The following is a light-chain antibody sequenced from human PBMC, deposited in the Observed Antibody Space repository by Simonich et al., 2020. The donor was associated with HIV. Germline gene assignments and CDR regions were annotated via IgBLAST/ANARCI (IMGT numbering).Light chain of an antibody. CDR3: QQRSNWPRT. Sequence: EIVLTQSPATLSLSPGERATLSCRASPSVSNYLAWYQQKPGQAPRLLIYEASNRATGIPARFSGSGSGTDFTLTISSLEPEDFAVYYCQQRSNWPRTFGQGTKVEIK. J-gene: IGKJ1*01. V-gene: IGKV3-11*01. CDR1: PSVSNY. CDR2: EAS.